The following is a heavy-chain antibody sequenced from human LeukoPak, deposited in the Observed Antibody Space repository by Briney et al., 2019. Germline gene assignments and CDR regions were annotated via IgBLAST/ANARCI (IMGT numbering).Heavy chain of an antibody. J-gene: IGHJ6*02. V-gene: IGHV3-21*01. D-gene: IGHD4-17*01. CDR1: GFTFSSYA. CDR2: ISSSSSYI. CDR3: ARDYGDPYYYYGMDV. Sequence: GGSLRLSCAASGFTFSSYAMNWVRQAPGKGLEWISSISSSSSYIYYADSVKGRFTIFRDNAKNSLYLQMNSLRAEDTAVYYCARDYGDPYYYYGMDVWGQGTTVTVSS.